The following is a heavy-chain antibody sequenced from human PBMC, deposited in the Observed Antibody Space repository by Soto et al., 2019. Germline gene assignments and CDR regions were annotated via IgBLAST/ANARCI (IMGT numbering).Heavy chain of an antibody. D-gene: IGHD4-17*01. J-gene: IGHJ6*02. CDR1: GFTFKIYA. Sequence: QAQLAESGGGVVQPGRSLRLSCAASGFTFKIYALHWVRQAPGKGLEWVAVISFDGDKKFYADSVKGRFTISRDNFKNTLYLQMNNLRVEDAALYFCAREDDYGYRYINYGLDVWGQGNTVTVSS. V-gene: IGHV3-30-3*01. CDR3: AREDDYGYRYINYGLDV. CDR2: ISFDGDKK.